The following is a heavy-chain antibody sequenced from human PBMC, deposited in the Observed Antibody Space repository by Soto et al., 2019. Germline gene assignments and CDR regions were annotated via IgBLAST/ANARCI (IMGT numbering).Heavy chain of an antibody. J-gene: IGHJ6*02. CDR2: ISYDGSNK. CDR1: GFTFSSYG. Sequence: ESGGGVVQPGRSLRLSCAASGFTFSSYGMHWVRQAPGKGLEWVAVISYDGSNKYYADSVKGRFTISRDNSKNTLYLQMNSLRAEDTAVYYCAKDLSAIRYYYYGMDVWGQGTTVTVSS. CDR3: AKDLSAIRYYYYGMDV. V-gene: IGHV3-30*18. D-gene: IGHD2-21*02.